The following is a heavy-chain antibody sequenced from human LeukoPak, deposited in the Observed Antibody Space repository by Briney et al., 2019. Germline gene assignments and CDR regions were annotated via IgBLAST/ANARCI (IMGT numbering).Heavy chain of an antibody. D-gene: IGHD3-10*01. CDR1: GFTFSSSW. J-gene: IGHJ4*02. Sequence: PGGSLRLSCVASGFTFSSSWMNWVRQAPGKGLEWVSYISSSSSTIYYADSVKGRFTISRDNAKNSLYLQMNSLRDEDTAVYYCAREGYGSGSYWYWGQGTLVTVSS. CDR2: ISSSSSTI. V-gene: IGHV3-48*02. CDR3: AREGYGSGSYWY.